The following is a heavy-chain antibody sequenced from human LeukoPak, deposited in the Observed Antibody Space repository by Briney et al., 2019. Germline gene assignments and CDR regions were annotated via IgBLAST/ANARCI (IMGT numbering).Heavy chain of an antibody. CDR2: INRSGST. D-gene: IGHD6-19*01. CDR3: ARLGQWIDAFDI. V-gene: IGHV4-34*01. J-gene: IGHJ3*02. CDR1: GGSFSGYY. Sequence: PSETLSLTCAVYGGSFSGYYWSWIRQPPGKGLEWIGEINRSGSTNYNPSLKSRVTISVDTSKNQFSLKLSSVTAADTAVYYCARLGQWIDAFDIWGQGTMVTVSS.